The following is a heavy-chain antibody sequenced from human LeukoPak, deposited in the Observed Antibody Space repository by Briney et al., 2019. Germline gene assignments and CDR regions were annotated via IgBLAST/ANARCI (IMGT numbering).Heavy chain of an antibody. D-gene: IGHD3-10*01. J-gene: IGHJ6*03. V-gene: IGHV1-8*03. CDR3: AREGMYYYGSGQRTYYYYMDV. CDR2: INPNSGNT. CDR1: GYTFTGYY. Sequence: GASVKVSCKASGYTFTGYYMHWVRQAPGQGLEWMGWINPNSGNTGYAQKFQGRVTITRNTSISTAYMELSSLRSDDTAVYYCAREGMYYYGSGQRTYYYYMDVWGKGTTVTVSS.